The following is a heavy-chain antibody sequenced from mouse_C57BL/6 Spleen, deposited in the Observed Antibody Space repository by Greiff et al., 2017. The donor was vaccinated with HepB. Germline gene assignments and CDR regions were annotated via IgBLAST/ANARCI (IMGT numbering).Heavy chain of an antibody. Sequence: QVQLQQSGAELVRPGASVTLSCKASGYTFTDYEMHWVKQTPVHGLEWIGAIDPETGGTAYNQKFKGKAILTADNSSSTAYMELRSLTSEDSAVYYCARGLVGDDLYYFDYWGQGTTLTVSS. CDR1: GYTFTDYE. J-gene: IGHJ2*01. D-gene: IGHD3-1*01. V-gene: IGHV1-15*01. CDR2: IDPETGGT. CDR3: ARGLVGDDLYYFDY.